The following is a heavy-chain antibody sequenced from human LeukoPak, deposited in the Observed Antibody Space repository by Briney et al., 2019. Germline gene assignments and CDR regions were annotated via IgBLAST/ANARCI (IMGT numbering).Heavy chain of an antibody. D-gene: IGHD3-22*01. V-gene: IGHV4-4*07. J-gene: IGHJ3*02. Sequence: SETLSLTCTVSGGSISSYYWSWIRQPAGKGLEWIGRIYTSGSTNYNPSLKSRVTMSVDTSKNQFSLKLSSVTAADTAVYYCARDRPLVYYDSSRAPDIWGQGTMVTVSS. CDR3: ARDRPLVYYDSSRAPDI. CDR1: GGSISSYY. CDR2: IYTSGST.